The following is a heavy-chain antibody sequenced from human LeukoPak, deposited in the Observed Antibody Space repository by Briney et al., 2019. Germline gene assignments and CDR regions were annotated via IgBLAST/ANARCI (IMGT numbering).Heavy chain of an antibody. CDR3: VKDIQLST. CDR2: IGTIGYST. D-gene: IGHD5-24*01. J-gene: IGHJ3*01. CDR1: GFSFSSAA. V-gene: IGHV3-23*01. Sequence: QPGGSLRLSCAASGFSFSSAAMTWVRQAPGKGMEWVSLIGTIGYSTYYADSVKGRFTISRDNSKNTLSLQMNSLRVEDTAIYYCVKDIQLSTWGVGTMGTVSS.